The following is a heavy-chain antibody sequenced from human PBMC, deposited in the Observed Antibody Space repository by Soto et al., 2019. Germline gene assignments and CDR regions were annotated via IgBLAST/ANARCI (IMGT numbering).Heavy chain of an antibody. CDR3: ARPLGIAAAGYFDY. CDR1: GYTFTSYA. D-gene: IGHD6-13*01. J-gene: IGHJ4*02. CDR2: INAGNGNT. V-gene: IGHV1-3*01. Sequence: GASVKVSCKASGYTFTSYAMLWVRQAPGQRLERMGWINAGNGNTKYSQKFQGRVTITRDTSASTAYMELSSLRSEDTAVYYCARPLGIAAAGYFDYWGQGTLVTVSS.